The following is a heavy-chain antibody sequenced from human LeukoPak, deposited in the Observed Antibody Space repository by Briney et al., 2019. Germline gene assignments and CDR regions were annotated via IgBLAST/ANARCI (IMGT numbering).Heavy chain of an antibody. CDR3: ATDAGHWFDP. J-gene: IGHJ5*02. CDR2: IWYDGNNK. Sequence: GGSLRLSCAASGFTFSDHYMDWVRQAPGKGLEWVAVIWYDGNNKYYADSVKGRFTISRDNSKNTLFLQMNSLRAEDTAVYYCATDAGHWFDPWGQGTLVTVSS. V-gene: IGHV3-33*08. CDR1: GFTFSDHY.